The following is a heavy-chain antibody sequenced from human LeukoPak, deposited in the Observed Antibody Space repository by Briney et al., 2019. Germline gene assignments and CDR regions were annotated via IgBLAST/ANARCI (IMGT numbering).Heavy chain of an antibody. J-gene: IGHJ4*02. D-gene: IGHD4-17*01. CDR1: GFTFSSYS. V-gene: IGHV3-21*01. CDR3: AKGGPTVTIVSVYYFDY. Sequence: GGSLRLSCAASGFTFSSYSMNWVRQAPGKGLEWVSSISSSSSYIYYADSVKGRFTISRDNAKNPLYLQMNSLRAEDTAVYYCAKGGPTVTIVSVYYFDYWGQGTLVTVSS. CDR2: ISSSSSYI.